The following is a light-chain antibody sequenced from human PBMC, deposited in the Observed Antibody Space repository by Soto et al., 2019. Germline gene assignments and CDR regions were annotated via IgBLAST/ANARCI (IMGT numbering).Light chain of an antibody. J-gene: IGKJ1*01. CDR1: QCLXIC. V-gene: IGKV3-20*01. Sequence: TQYPSTLSVSLGERVTLSCRASQCLXICVVWSQQKHGEAPRIRXDCSSSTATGSPDRLSGSGSGTDFTLTISRLEPQDFAVYYFQQYGSATCPFGQGTKVDIK. CDR3: QQYGSATCP. CDR2: CSS.